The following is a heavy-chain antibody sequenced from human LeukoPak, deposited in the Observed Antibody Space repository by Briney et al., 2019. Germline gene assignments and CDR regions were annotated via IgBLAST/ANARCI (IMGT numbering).Heavy chain of an antibody. J-gene: IGHJ4*02. Sequence: ASVKVSCKASGYTFTNYGFSWVRQAPGQGLEWMGWISTYNGNTNYAQKLQGRLTMTTDTSTNTAYMDLRSLRSDDTAIHYCARALGWYNRIYYFDFWGQGTLVTVSS. CDR1: GYTFTNYG. D-gene: IGHD6-19*01. CDR3: ARALGWYNRIYYFDF. CDR2: ISTYNGNT. V-gene: IGHV1-18*01.